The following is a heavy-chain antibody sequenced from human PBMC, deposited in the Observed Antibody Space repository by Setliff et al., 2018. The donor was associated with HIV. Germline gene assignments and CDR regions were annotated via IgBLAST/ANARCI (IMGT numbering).Heavy chain of an antibody. CDR3: ARGYGAFDI. Sequence: GASVKVSCKASGYTFTRYDINWVRQATGQGPEWMGWMNPNSANTGYAQKFQGRVTMTRNTSISTAYMELSSLRSDDTAVYFCARGYGAFDIWGQGTMVTVSS. V-gene: IGHV1-8*01. CDR2: MNPNSANT. CDR1: GYTFTRYD. D-gene: IGHD4-17*01. J-gene: IGHJ3*02.